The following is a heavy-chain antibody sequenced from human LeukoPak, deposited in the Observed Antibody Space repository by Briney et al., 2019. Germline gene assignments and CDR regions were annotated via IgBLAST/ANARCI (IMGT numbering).Heavy chain of an antibody. D-gene: IGHD5-12*01. Sequence: GASVKVSCKTSGFSLTTYAIHWVRQAPGQRPEWMGWINVGKGYTKYSQNFQVRVTITGDTSASTAYMELSSLRSDDTAVYYCARDHSGYDSTIFDYWGQGTLVTVSS. CDR2: INVGKGYT. J-gene: IGHJ4*02. V-gene: IGHV1-3*01. CDR3: ARDHSGYDSTIFDY. CDR1: GFSLTTYA.